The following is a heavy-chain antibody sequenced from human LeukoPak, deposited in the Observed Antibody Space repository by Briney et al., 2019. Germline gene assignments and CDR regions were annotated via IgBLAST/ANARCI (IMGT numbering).Heavy chain of an antibody. CDR1: GFTFSSYG. J-gene: IGHJ3*02. CDR3: AREGPPEKIDAFDN. Sequence: PGGSLRLSCAASGFTFSSYGMHWVRQAPGKGLEWVAVISYDGSNKYYADSVKGRFTISRDNSKNALYLQMNSLRAEDTAVYYCAREGPPEKIDAFDNWGQGTMVTVSS. V-gene: IGHV3-30*03. CDR2: ISYDGSNK.